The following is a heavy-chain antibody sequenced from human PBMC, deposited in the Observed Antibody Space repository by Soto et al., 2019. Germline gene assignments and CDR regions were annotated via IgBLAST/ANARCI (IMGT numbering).Heavy chain of an antibody. CDR2: ISGSGGST. V-gene: IGHV3-23*01. CDR1: GFTFSSYA. D-gene: IGHD2-2*02. CDR3: AKDHRIPRMPHYYYGMDV. J-gene: IGHJ6*02. Sequence: PGGSLRLSCAASGFTFSSYAMSWVRQAPGKGLEWVSAISGSGGSTYYADSVKGRFTISRDNSKNTLYLQMNSLRAEDTAVYYCAKDHRIPRMPHYYYGMDVWGQGTTVTVSS.